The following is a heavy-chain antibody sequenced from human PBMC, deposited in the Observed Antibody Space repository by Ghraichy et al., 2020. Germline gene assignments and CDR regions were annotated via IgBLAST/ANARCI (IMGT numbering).Heavy chain of an antibody. D-gene: IGHD2-8*02. CDR2: MNPNSGNT. CDR3: ARGGYCTGGVCYHWYFDL. V-gene: IGHV1-8*01. CDR1: GYTFTSYD. J-gene: IGHJ2*01. Sequence: ALVKVSCKASGYTFTSYDINWVRQATGQGLEWMGWMNPNSGNTGYAQKFQGRVTMTRNTSISTAYMELSSLRSEDTAVYYCARGGYCTGGVCYHWYFDLWGRGTLVTVSS.